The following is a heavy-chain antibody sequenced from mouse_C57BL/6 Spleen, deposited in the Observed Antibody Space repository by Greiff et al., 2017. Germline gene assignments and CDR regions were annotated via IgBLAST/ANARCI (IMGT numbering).Heavy chain of an antibody. CDR3: ARYDDYDEFAY. V-gene: IGHV1-66*01. CDR2: IYPGSGNT. D-gene: IGHD2-4*01. Sequence: QVQLQQSGPELVKPGASVKISCKASGYSFTSYYIHWVKQRPGQGLEWIGWIYPGSGNTKYNEEFKGKATLTADTSSSTAYMQLSSLTSEDSAVYYCARYDDYDEFAYWGQGTLVTVSA. CDR1: GYSFTSYY. J-gene: IGHJ3*01.